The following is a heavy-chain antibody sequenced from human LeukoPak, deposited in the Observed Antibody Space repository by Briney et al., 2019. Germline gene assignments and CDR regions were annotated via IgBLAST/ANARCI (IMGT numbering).Heavy chain of an antibody. Sequence: GGSLRLSCAASGFTFSSYEMNWVRQAPGKGLEWVANIKQDRSEKYYVDSVKGRFTISRDNAKNSLYLQMNSLRAEDTAVYYCARWGSSTNARRRAEGVRVADGSWGQGTLVTVSS. CDR3: ARWGSSTNARRRAEGVRVADGS. CDR1: GFTFSSYE. V-gene: IGHV3-7*01. D-gene: IGHD2-2*01. CDR2: IKQDRSEK. J-gene: IGHJ4*02.